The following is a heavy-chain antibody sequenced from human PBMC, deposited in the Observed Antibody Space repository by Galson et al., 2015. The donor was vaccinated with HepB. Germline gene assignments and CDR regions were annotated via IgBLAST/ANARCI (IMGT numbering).Heavy chain of an antibody. CDR3: AEGQDSSNYAEY. J-gene: IGHJ4*02. CDR2: VTGGSGSA. V-gene: IGHV3-23*01. CDR1: GFIFGSCA. Sequence: SLRLSCAASGFIFGSCAMSWVRQASGKGLEWVSGVTGGSGSAFYADSVKGRFTISRDNSKNTLYLHMNSLRAEDTAVYYCAEGQDSSNYAEYWGQGTLVTVSS. D-gene: IGHD4-11*01.